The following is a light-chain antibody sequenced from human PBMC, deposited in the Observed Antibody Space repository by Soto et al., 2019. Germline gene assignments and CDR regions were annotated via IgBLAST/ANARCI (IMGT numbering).Light chain of an antibody. Sequence: EIVMTQSPATLSVSPGEGATLSCRASQSVSSNLAWYQQKPGQAPRLLIYAASTRATDIPARFSGSGSGTEFTLTISSLQSEDFAVYYCQQYNNWPPLTFGGGTKVEIK. CDR1: QSVSSN. V-gene: IGKV3-15*01. CDR3: QQYNNWPPLT. J-gene: IGKJ4*01. CDR2: AAS.